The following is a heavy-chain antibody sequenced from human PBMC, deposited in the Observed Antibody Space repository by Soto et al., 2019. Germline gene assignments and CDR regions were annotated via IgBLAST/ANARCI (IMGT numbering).Heavy chain of an antibody. CDR1: GDSVSSRSAA. V-gene: IGHV6-1*01. J-gene: IGHJ4*02. CDR3: ARSGNEGAVDY. CDR2: TYYRSKWNN. Sequence: PSQTLSLTCAISGDSVSSRSAAWNWIGQSPSRGLEWLGRTYYRSKWNNEYATSVKSRITINPDTSKNQFSLHLNSVTPDDTAVYYCARSGNEGAVDYWGQGTLVTVSS. D-gene: IGHD1-26*01.